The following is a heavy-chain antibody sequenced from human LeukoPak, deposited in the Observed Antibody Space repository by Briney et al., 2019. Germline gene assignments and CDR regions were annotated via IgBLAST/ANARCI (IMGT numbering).Heavy chain of an antibody. V-gene: IGHV3-30*03. CDR3: ARRGSSGCYDY. CDR2: ISYEGNNK. J-gene: IGHJ4*02. D-gene: IGHD6-19*01. CDR1: GFTFNTYV. Sequence: GRSLRLSRAASGFTFNTYVMHWVRQAPGKGLEWVAIISYEGNNKKYRDSVKDRFTLSRNNPKNTLYLEKDSLRAEHTAVYYCARRGSSGCYDYWGQGAL.